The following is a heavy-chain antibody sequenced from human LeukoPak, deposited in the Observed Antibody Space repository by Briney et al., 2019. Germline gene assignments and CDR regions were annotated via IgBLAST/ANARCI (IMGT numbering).Heavy chain of an antibody. V-gene: IGHV3-74*01. J-gene: IGHJ4*02. CDR2: INSDGSST. CDR3: ARDWHLDY. CDR1: GFTFSSYW. Sequence: GGSLRLSCAASGFTFSSYWMHWVRQAPGKGLLWVSRINSDGSSTSYADSVKGRFTISRDNAKNTLYLQMNSLRAEDTAVYYCARDWHLDYWGQGTLVTVSS.